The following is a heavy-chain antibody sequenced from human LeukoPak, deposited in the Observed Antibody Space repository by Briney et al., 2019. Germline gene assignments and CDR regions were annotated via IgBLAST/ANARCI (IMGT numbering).Heavy chain of an antibody. CDR3: AKLSDCSGGSCYSENYFDY. CDR1: GFTFSSYG. Sequence: PGGSLRLSCAASGFTFSSYGMHWVRQAPGKGLEWVAVISYDGSNKYYADSVKGRFTISRDNSKSTLYLQMNSLRAEDTAVYYCAKLSDCSGGSCYSENYFDYWGQGTLVTVSS. J-gene: IGHJ4*02. CDR2: ISYDGSNK. V-gene: IGHV3-30*18. D-gene: IGHD2-15*01.